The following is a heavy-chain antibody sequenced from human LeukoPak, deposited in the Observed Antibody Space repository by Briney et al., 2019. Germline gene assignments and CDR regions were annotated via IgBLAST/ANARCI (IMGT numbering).Heavy chain of an antibody. D-gene: IGHD1-26*01. Sequence: SVKVSCKASGGTFSSYAISWVRQAPGQGLEWMGGIIPIFGTANYAQKFQGRVTITTDESTSTAYMELSSLRSGDTAVYYCATPSLRYSGSYLYDYWGQGTLVTVSS. CDR2: IIPIFGTA. CDR1: GGTFSSYA. CDR3: ATPSLRYSGSYLYDY. J-gene: IGHJ4*02. V-gene: IGHV1-69*05.